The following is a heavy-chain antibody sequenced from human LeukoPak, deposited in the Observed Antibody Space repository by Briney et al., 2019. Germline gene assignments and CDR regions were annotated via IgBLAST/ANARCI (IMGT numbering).Heavy chain of an antibody. J-gene: IGHJ6*03. CDR3: ARVRLGELSFLYYYYYYYMDV. D-gene: IGHD3-16*02. V-gene: IGHV4-59*01. Sequence: PSETLSLTCTVSGGSISSYYWSWIRQPPGKGLEWIGYIYYSGSTNYNPSLKGRVTISVDTSKNQFSLKLSSVTAADTAVYYCARVRLGELSFLYYYYYYYMDVWGKGTTVTVSS. CDR1: GGSISSYY. CDR2: IYYSGST.